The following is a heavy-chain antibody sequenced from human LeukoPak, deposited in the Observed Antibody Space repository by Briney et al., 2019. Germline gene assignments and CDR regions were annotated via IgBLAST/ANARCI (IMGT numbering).Heavy chain of an antibody. J-gene: IGHJ4*02. V-gene: IGHV3-7*01. CDR2: IKQDGSEK. D-gene: IGHD4-17*01. CDR3: ARGATVNHFDY. CDR1: GFTFSSYW. Sequence: PGGSLRLSCAASGFTFSSYWMSWVRQAPGKGLEWVANIKQDGSEKYYVDSVKGRFTISRDNTKNSLYLQMNSLRAEDTAVYYCARGATVNHFDYWGQGALVTVSS.